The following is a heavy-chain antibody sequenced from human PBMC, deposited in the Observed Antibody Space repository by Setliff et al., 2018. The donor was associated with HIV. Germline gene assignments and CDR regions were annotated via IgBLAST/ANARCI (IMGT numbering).Heavy chain of an antibody. CDR1: GDFIGTYS. Sequence: PSETLSLTCAVSGDFIGTYSWHWLRQPPGKGLEWIGYIYYSGSTNYNPSLKSRVTMSLDTSKNQFSLKLNSVTAADTAVYYCARGLSFYDPGGFDYWGQGTLVTVSS. CDR3: ARGLSFYDPGGFDY. J-gene: IGHJ4*02. V-gene: IGHV4-59*08. D-gene: IGHD3-22*01. CDR2: IYYSGST.